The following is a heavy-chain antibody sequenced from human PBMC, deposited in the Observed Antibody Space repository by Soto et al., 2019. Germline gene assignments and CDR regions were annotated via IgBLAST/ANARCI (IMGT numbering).Heavy chain of an antibody. CDR1: GFTLSGYA. CDR3: ARRARPDFYYMDV. Sequence: EVQLAESGGGLAQPGGSLRLSCAASGFTLSGYAMDWVHQAPGKGLEYVSGISSNGVGTYYANSVQGRCNISRDNSKNPVYLQMGSLRPEDMAVYYCARRARPDFYYMDVWGKGTTVTVS. V-gene: IGHV3-64*01. D-gene: IGHD6-6*01. J-gene: IGHJ6*03. CDR2: ISSNGVGT.